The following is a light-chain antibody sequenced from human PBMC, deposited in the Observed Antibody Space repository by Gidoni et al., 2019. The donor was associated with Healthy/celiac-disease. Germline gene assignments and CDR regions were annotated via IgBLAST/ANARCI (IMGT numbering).Light chain of an antibody. CDR3: QQRSNWPPWT. J-gene: IGKJ1*01. Sequence: EIVLTQSPATLSLSPGERATLSCRASQSVSSYLAWYQQKPGQAPRLLIYYASNRATGIPAKFSGSGSGTDFTLTISSLEPEDFAVDYCQQRSNWPPWTFGQGTKVEIK. V-gene: IGKV3-11*01. CDR1: QSVSSY. CDR2: YAS.